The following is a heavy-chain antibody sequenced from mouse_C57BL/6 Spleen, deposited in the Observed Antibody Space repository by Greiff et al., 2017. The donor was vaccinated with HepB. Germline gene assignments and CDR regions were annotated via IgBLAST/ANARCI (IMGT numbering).Heavy chain of an antibody. V-gene: IGHV1-80*01. D-gene: IGHD1-1*01. Sequence: QVQLQQSGAELVKPGASVKISCKASGYAFSSYWMNWVKQRPGKGLEWIGQIYPGDGDTNYNGKFKGKATLTADKSSSTAYMQLSSLTSEDSAVYFCAREEEYGSSYEGFAYWGQGTLVTVSA. J-gene: IGHJ3*01. CDR3: AREEEYGSSYEGFAY. CDR2: IYPGDGDT. CDR1: GYAFSSYW.